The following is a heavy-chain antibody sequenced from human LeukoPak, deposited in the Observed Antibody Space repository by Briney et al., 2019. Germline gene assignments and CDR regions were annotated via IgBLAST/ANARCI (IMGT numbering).Heavy chain of an antibody. D-gene: IGHD1-26*01. CDR1: GYSFNMYW. V-gene: IGHV5-51*01. J-gene: IGHJ4*02. Sequence: GESLKISRKGSGYSFNMYWIGWVRQMPGKGLEWMGIIYPDDSHTRYSPSFQGQVTISADKSISTAYLQWSSLKGSDTAMYYCARRGGSYYEGYFDYWGQGTLVTVSS. CDR2: IYPDDSHT. CDR3: ARRGGSYYEGYFDY.